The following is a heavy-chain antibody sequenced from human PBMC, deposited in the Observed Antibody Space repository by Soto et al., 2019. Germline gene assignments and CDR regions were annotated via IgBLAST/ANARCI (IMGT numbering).Heavy chain of an antibody. J-gene: IGHJ6*02. CDR2: ISYDGSNK. Sequence: GGSLRLSCAASGFTFSSYAMHWVRQAPGKGLEWVAVISYDGSNKYYADSVKGRFTISRDNSKNTLYLQMNSLRAEDTAVYYCAAWIQLRGSSRSPQDYYYYYGMDVWGQGTTVTVSS. CDR1: GFTFSSYA. CDR3: AAWIQLRGSSRSPQDYYYYYGMDV. V-gene: IGHV3-30-3*01. D-gene: IGHD5-18*01.